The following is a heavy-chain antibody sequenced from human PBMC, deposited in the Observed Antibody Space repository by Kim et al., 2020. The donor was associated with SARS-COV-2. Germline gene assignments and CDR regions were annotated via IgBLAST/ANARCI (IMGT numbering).Heavy chain of an antibody. D-gene: IGHD3-22*01. CDR3: ARGGNFYDSSGYLHP. CDR1: GFTFSSYA. Sequence: GGSLRLSCAASGFTFSSYAMHWVRQAPGKGLEWVAIIWFDGNKSFYSDSVKGRFTILRDNSRNTVSLEMSSLRVEDTAVYYCARGGNFYDSSGYLHPWGQGTRVTVAS. V-gene: IGHV3-33*01. CDR2: IWFDGNKS. J-gene: IGHJ5*02.